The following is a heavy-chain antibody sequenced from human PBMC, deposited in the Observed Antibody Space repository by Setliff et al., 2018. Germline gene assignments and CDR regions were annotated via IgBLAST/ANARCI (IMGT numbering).Heavy chain of an antibody. Sequence: SETLSLTCTVSGGSISSSSYYWSWLRQPPGKGLEWIGEINHSGSTNYNPSLKSRVTISVDTSKNQFPLKLSSVTAADTAVYYCARESGSYYVQQDAFDIWGQGTMVTVSS. V-gene: IGHV4-39*06. CDR1: GGSISSSSYY. CDR3: ARESGSYYVQQDAFDI. D-gene: IGHD1-26*01. CDR2: INHSGST. J-gene: IGHJ3*02.